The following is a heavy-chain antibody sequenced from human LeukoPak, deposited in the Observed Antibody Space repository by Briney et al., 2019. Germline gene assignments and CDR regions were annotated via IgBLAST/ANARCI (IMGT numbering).Heavy chain of an antibody. V-gene: IGHV4-34*01. CDR2: INHSGSA. D-gene: IGHD1-26*01. CDR3: ASFRSSRYYSSMDV. CDR1: GESFTGYY. J-gene: IGHJ6*03. Sequence: SETLSLTCAVYGESFTGYYWSWIRQPPGKGLEWIGEINHSGSANYNPSLKSRVTISVDTSKNQFSLKVYSVTAADTAVYYCASFRSSRYYSSMDVWGKGTTVTVSS.